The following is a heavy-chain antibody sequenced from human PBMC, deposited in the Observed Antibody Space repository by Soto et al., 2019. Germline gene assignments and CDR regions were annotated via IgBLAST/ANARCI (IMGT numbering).Heavy chain of an antibody. V-gene: IGHV4-34*01. D-gene: IGHD6-6*01. CDR3: ARVGIAARPGAPRKSRNWFDP. Sequence: PSETLSLTCAVYGGSFSGYYWSWIRQPPGKGLEWTGEINHSGSTNYNPSLKSRVTISVDTSKNQFSLKLSSVTAADTAVYYCARVGIAARPGAPRKSRNWFDPWGQGTLVTVSS. CDR1: GGSFSGYY. J-gene: IGHJ5*02. CDR2: INHSGST.